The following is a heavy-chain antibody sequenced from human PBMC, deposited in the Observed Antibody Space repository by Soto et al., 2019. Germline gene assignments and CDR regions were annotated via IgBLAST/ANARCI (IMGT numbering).Heavy chain of an antibody. D-gene: IGHD1-26*01. CDR3: AKGSIVGATKDWFDP. CDR2: ISYDGSSK. J-gene: IGHJ5*02. Sequence: LRLSCAASGFTFSSYGMYWVRQAPGKGLEWVAVISYDGSSKYYADSVKGRLTISRDNSENTLYLQMNSLRAEDTAVYYCAKGSIVGATKDWFDPWGQGTLVTVSS. V-gene: IGHV3-30*18. CDR1: GFTFSSYG.